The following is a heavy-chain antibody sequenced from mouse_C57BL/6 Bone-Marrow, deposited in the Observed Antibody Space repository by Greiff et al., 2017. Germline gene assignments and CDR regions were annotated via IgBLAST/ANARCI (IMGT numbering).Heavy chain of an antibody. CDR1: GYTFTSYW. V-gene: IGHV1-53*01. Sequence: QVQLKESGTELVKPGASVKLSCKASGYTFTSYWMHWVKQRPGQGLEWIGNINPSNGGTNYNEKFKSKATLTVDKSSSTAYMQLSSLTSEDSAVYYCARWLWLRPGVYFDYWGQGTTLTVSS. D-gene: IGHD2-2*01. J-gene: IGHJ2*01. CDR2: INPSNGGT. CDR3: ARWLWLRPGVYFDY.